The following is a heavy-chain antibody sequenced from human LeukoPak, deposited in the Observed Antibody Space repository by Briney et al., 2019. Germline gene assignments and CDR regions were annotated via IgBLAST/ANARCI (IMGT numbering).Heavy chain of an antibody. J-gene: IGHJ2*01. Sequence: PGGSLRLSCAASGFSVSTKYMNWVRLAPGKGLEWVSIIYSGADTYYADSVKGRFTISRDTSKNTLFLHMNNLRVEDTAVYYCARVGDHYHWYLDLWGRGTLVSVSS. V-gene: IGHV3-53*01. CDR1: GFSVSTKY. CDR3: ARVGDHYHWYLDL. CDR2: IYSGADT. D-gene: IGHD3-10*01.